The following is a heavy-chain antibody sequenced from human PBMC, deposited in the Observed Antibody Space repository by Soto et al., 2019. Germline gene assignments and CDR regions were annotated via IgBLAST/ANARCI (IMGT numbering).Heavy chain of an antibody. J-gene: IGHJ4*02. CDR3: ARDDSDSSGYYLLFDY. CDR2: IYSGGST. Sequence: PGGSLRLSCAASGFTVSSNYMSWVRQPPGKGLEWVSVIYSGGSTYYADSVKGRFTISRDNAKDTLYLQMNSLRDEDTAVYYCARDDSDSSGYYLLFDYWGQGTLVTVSS. V-gene: IGHV3-66*01. D-gene: IGHD3-22*01. CDR1: GFTVSSNY.